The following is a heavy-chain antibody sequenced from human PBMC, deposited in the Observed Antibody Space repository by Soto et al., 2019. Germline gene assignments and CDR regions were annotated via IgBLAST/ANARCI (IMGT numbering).Heavy chain of an antibody. V-gene: IGHV4-59*01. CDR3: ERERRDYGSGTGYYFYGMDV. Sequence: SETLSLTCTVSGGSISSYYWSWIRQPPGKGLEWIGYIYYSGSTNYNPSLKSRVTISVDTSKNQFSLKLSSVTAADTAVYYCERERRDYGSGTGYYFYGMDVWGQGTTVTVSS. D-gene: IGHD3-10*01. J-gene: IGHJ6*02. CDR1: GGSISSYY. CDR2: IYYSGST.